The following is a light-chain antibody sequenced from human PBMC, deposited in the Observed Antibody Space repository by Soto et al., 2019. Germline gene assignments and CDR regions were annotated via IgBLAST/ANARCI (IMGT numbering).Light chain of an antibody. V-gene: IGKV3-20*01. J-gene: IGKJ1*01. CDR1: QSVSNAY. Sequence: EIVLTQSPGTLSLSPGDRATLSCTASQSVSNAYVAWYQQKPGQAPRLLISGALFRASGISDRFIGSGSGTAFTLTISRLEPEDFAVYYCQQYATSPRTFGQGTRVDMK. CDR3: QQYATSPRT. CDR2: GAL.